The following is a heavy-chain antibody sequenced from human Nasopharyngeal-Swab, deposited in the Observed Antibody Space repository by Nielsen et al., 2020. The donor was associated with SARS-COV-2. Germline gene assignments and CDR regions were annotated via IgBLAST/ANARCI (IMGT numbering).Heavy chain of an antibody. CDR1: GGSFSGSH. J-gene: IGHJ6*02. CDR3: ARAPYDVSTALYGGGYYNYYAMDV. D-gene: IGHD3-9*01. V-gene: IGHV4-34*01. Sequence: SETLSLTCAVYGGSFSGSHWSWIRQPPGKGLEWIGEINHSGSTKYNPSLKSRVTISVDTSKNQFSLKLSSVTAADTAVYYCARAPYDVSTALYGGGYYNYYAMDVWGQGTTVTVSS. CDR2: INHSGST.